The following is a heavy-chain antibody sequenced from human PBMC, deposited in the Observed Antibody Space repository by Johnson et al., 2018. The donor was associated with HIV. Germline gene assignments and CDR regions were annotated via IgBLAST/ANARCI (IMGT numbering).Heavy chain of an antibody. Sequence: EVQLVESGGGLVQPGGSLRLSCAASGFTFSSNYMSWVRQAPGKGLEWAGRIKRKTDGGTTDYAAPVKGRFTISRDDSKNTLYLQMNSLKTEDTAVYYCTTEPFAFDIWGQGTMVTVSS. V-gene: IGHV3-15*01. CDR2: IKRKTDGGTT. J-gene: IGHJ3*02. CDR1: GFTFSSNY. CDR3: TTEPFAFDI.